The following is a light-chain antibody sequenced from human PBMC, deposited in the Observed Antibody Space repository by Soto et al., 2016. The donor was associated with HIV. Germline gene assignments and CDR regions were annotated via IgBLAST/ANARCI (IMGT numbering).Light chain of an antibody. V-gene: IGLV3-21*03. CDR3: QVWDRRTDHYV. CDR1: NIGSKS. Sequence: SVAPGKTARITCGGDNIGSKSVHWYQQKPGQAPVVVVYDDSDRPSGIPERFSGSNSGSTATLSISRVEAGDEADYYCQVWDRRTDHYVFGTGTKVTVL. J-gene: IGLJ1*01. CDR2: DDS.